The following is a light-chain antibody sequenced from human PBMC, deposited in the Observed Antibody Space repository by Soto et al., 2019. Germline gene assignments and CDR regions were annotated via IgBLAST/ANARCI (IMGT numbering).Light chain of an antibody. J-gene: IGLJ2*01. Sequence: QPVLTQSPSASASLGASVKLTCTLSSGHSSYAIAWHQQQPEKGPRYLMTLSSDGSHSKGDGIPDRFSGSSSGAERYLTISSLQSEYEADYYCQTWDTGARVVFGGGTKLTVL. CDR3: QTWDTGARVV. CDR1: SGHSSYA. V-gene: IGLV4-69*01. CDR2: LSSDGSH.